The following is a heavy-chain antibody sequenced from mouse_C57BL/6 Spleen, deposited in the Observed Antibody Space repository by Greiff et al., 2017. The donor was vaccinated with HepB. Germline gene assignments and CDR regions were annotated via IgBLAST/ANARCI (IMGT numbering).Heavy chain of an antibody. CDR1: GFTFSSYA. D-gene: IGHD1-1*02. V-gene: IGHV5-4*01. CDR2: ISDGGSYT. J-gene: IGHJ2*01. Sequence: EVMLVESGGGLVKPGGSLKLSCAASGFTFSSYAMSWVRQTPEKRLEWVATISDGGSYTYYPDNVKGRFTISRDNAKNNLYLQMSHLKSEDTAMYYCARDQGLGWYFDSWGQGTTPTFSS. CDR3: ARDQGLGWYFDS.